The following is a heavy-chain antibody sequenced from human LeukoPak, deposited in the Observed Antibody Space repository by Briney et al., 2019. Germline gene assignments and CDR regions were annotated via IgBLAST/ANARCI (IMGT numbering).Heavy chain of an antibody. Sequence: GGSLRLSCAASGFTFSNYWMVWVRQAPGEGLEWVANIRGDGSRQYYLDSVKGRFTISRDNAKNPLYLQMSSLRADDTAVYYCVRDANYHDGSNYYDVLDIWGQGTMVTVSS. CDR3: VRDANYHDGSNYYDVLDI. CDR2: IRGDGSRQ. CDR1: GFTFSNYW. D-gene: IGHD3-22*01. J-gene: IGHJ3*02. V-gene: IGHV3-7*01.